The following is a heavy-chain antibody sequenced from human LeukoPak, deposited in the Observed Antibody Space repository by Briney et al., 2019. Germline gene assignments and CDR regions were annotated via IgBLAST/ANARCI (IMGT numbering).Heavy chain of an antibody. CDR1: DSSMCSGYY. Sequence: PSETLSLTCAVSDSSMCSGYYWGWIRQPPGKGLDWIGSVYHSGSTHYNPSLKSRVTISVDTSKNQFSLKLTSVTAADTAVYYCARHPITIFGVVLAYFDYWGQGTLVTVSS. D-gene: IGHD3-3*01. CDR2: VYHSGST. CDR3: ARHPITIFGVVLAYFDY. J-gene: IGHJ4*02. V-gene: IGHV4-38-2*01.